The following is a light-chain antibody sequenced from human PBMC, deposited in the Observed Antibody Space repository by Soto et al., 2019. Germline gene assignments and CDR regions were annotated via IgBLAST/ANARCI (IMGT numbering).Light chain of an antibody. CDR2: EGS. Sequence: QSALTQPASVSGSPGQSITISCTGTSSDVGSYNLVSWYQQHPGKAPKLMIYEGSKRPSGVSNRFSGSKSGNTASLTISGLQAEDEADYYCCSYAGSSFSFGGGTKLTVI. J-gene: IGLJ2*01. CDR3: CSYAGSSFS. CDR1: SSDVGSYNL. V-gene: IGLV2-23*01.